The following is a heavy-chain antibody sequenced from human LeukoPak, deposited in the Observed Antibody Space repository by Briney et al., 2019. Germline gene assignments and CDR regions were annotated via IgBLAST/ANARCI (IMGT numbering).Heavy chain of an antibody. J-gene: IGHJ5*02. V-gene: IGHV3-48*01. Sequence: GGSLRLSCAASGFTFSSYSMNWVRQAPGKGLEWVSYISSSSSTIYYADSVKGRFTISRDNAKNSLYLQMNSLRAEDTAVYYCARTAHITIFGVAVNWFDPWGQGTLVTVSS. D-gene: IGHD3-3*01. CDR3: ARTAHITIFGVAVNWFDP. CDR2: ISSSSSTI. CDR1: GFTFSSYS.